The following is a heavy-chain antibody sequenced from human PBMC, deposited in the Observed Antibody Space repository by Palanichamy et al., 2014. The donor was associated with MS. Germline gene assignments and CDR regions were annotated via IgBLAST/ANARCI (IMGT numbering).Heavy chain of an antibody. CDR2: INTDNGDT. CDR3: AARPGMAVAGLDF. D-gene: IGHD6-19*01. J-gene: IGHJ4*02. V-gene: IGHV1-3*04. CDR1: GYTFTNSA. Sequence: QVQLVQSGAEVKRPGASVKLSCKTSGYTFTNSALHWVRQAPGRRLEWMGWINTDNGDTKFSQKFQDRVTITRDTPASTAYMELSSLRSEDTAVYYCAARPGMAVAGLDFWGQGTLVTVSS.